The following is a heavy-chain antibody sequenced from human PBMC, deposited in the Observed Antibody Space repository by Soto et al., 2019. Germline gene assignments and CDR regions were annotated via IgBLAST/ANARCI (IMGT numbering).Heavy chain of an antibody. CDR1: GFTFGSYA. CDR2: ISYDGSNK. J-gene: IGHJ6*02. CDR3: APPEAARRITNV. V-gene: IGHV3-30-3*02. Sequence: GGSLRLSCAASGFTFGSYAMHWVRQAPGKGLEWVAVISYDGSNKYYADSVKGRFTISRDNSKNTLYLQMNSLRAEDTAVYYCAPPEAARRITNVWGQGTTVTVSS. D-gene: IGHD6-6*01.